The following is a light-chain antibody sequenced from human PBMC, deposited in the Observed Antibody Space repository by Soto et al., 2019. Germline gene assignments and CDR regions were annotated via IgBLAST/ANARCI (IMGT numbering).Light chain of an antibody. CDR3: QQYNNWHGT. CDR1: QSVSSN. CDR2: GAS. V-gene: IGKV3-15*01. J-gene: IGKJ1*01. Sequence: EIVMTQSPATLSVSPGERATLSCRASQSVSSNLAWYQQKPGQAPRLLIYGASTRATGIPARFSGSGSGTEFTLTISSLQSEDFAVYYCQQYNNWHGTCGQGTKVEIK.